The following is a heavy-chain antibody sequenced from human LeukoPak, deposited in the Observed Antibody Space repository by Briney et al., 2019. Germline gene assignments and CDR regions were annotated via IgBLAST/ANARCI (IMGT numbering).Heavy chain of an antibody. Sequence: SETLSLTCTVSGGSISSYYWSWMRQPPGKGLEGIGDIYYSGSTNYNPSLKSRVPISVDTSKNQFSLKLSSVTAADTAGYYCARTPVSTVPTPDNLDYWGQGTLVTVSS. J-gene: IGHJ4*02. CDR3: ARTPVSTVPTPDNLDY. D-gene: IGHD4-11*01. V-gene: IGHV4-59*01. CDR1: GGSISSYY. CDR2: IYYSGST.